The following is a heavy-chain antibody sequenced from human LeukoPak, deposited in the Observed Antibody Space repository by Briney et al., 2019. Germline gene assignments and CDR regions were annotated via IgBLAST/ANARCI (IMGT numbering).Heavy chain of an antibody. D-gene: IGHD6-19*01. J-gene: IGHJ4*02. CDR2: ISYDGSNK. V-gene: IGHV3-30*04. CDR3: AMPGASGWDFDY. Sequence: GGSLRLSCAASGFTFSSYAMHWVRQAPGKGLEWVAVISYDGSNKYYADSVKGRFTISRDNSKNTLYLQMNSLRAEDTAVYYCAMPGASGWDFDYWGQGTLVTVSS. CDR1: GFTFSSYA.